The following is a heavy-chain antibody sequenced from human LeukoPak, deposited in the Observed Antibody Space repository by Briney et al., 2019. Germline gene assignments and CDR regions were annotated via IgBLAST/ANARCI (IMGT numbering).Heavy chain of an antibody. CDR2: IYPGDSDT. D-gene: IGHD3-3*01. V-gene: IGHV5-51*01. Sequence: LGESLKISCKGSGYSFTSYWIGWVRQMPGKGLEWMGIIYPGDSDTRYSPSFQGQVTISADKSISTAYLQWSSLKASDTAMYYCARRGRDDFWSGYSHSLYYYYYYMDVWGKGTTVTVSS. CDR1: GYSFTSYW. CDR3: ARRGRDDFWSGYSHSLYYYYYYMDV. J-gene: IGHJ6*03.